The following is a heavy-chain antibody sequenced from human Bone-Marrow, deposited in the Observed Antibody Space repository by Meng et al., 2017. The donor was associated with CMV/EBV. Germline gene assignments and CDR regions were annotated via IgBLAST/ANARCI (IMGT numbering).Heavy chain of an antibody. J-gene: IGHJ4*02. Sequence: SGPTLVKPTQTLTLTCTFSGFSLSTSGMRVSWIRQPPGKALEWLARIDWDDDKFYSTSLKTRLTISKDTSKNQVVLTMTNMDPVDTATYYCARDSSGYYLFDYWGQGTLVTVSS. CDR3: ARDSSGYYLFDY. V-gene: IGHV2-70D*14. D-gene: IGHD3-22*01. CDR1: GFSLSTSGMR. CDR2: IDWDDDK.